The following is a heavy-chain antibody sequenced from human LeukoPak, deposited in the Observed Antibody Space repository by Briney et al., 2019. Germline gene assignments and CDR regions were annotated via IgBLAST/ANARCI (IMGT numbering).Heavy chain of an antibody. D-gene: IGHD6-19*01. V-gene: IGHV4-34*01. CDR3: ARDLYSSGWYGY. CDR1: GGPFSGYY. J-gene: IGHJ4*02. Sequence: SETLSLTCAVYGGPFSGYYWSSIRQPPEKGLEWIGEINHSGSTNYNPSLKSRVTISVDTSKNQFSLKLSSVTAADTAVYYCARDLYSSGWYGYWGQGTLVTVSS. CDR2: INHSGST.